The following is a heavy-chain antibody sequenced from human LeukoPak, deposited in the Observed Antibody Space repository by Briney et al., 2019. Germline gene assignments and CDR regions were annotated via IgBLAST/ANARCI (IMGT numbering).Heavy chain of an antibody. CDR2: INTDGSST. J-gene: IGHJ4*02. Sequence: GGSLRLSGAASGVTFSTYGMHWVRQAPGKGLVWVSRINTDGSSTSYADSVKGRFTISRDNAKNTLYLQMNSLRAKDTAVYYCARENMTFEYWGQGTLVTVSS. CDR1: GVTFSTYG. V-gene: IGHV3-74*01. CDR3: ARENMTFEY. D-gene: IGHD2/OR15-2a*01.